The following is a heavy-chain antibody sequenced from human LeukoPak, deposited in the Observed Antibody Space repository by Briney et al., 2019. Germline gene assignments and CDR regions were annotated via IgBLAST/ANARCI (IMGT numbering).Heavy chain of an antibody. V-gene: IGHV1-69*13. J-gene: IGHJ3*02. CDR2: IIPIFGTA. CDR1: GGTFSSYA. D-gene: IGHD4-17*01. CDR3: ARFTYPVTTRVFDI. Sequence: ASVKVSCKASGGTFSSYAISWVRQVPGQGLEWMGGIIPIFGTANYAQKFQGRVTTTADESTSTAYMELSSLRSEDTAVYYCARFTYPVTTRVFDIWGQGTMVTVSS.